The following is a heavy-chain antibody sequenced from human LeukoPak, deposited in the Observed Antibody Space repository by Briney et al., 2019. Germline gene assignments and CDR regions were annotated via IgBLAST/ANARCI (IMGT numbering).Heavy chain of an antibody. J-gene: IGHJ3*01. Sequence: GSVKVSCKASGYTFTDYYIHCVRQAPGQGLEYMGRINPKSGGTNYAQKFQGGVTMTTATSISTAYMQLSRLRSDDTAVYYCASPLGCSYGFGLYVWGQGTMVTVSS. CDR3: ASPLGCSYGFGLYV. V-gene: IGHV1-2*06. CDR1: GYTFTDYY. D-gene: IGHD3-3*01. CDR2: INPKSGGT.